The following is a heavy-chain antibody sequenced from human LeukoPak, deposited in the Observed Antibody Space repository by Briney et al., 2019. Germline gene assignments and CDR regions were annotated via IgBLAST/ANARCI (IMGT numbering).Heavy chain of an antibody. CDR2: INSDGSST. J-gene: IGHJ6*02. Sequence: GGSLRLSCAASGFTFSSYAMSWVRQAPGKGLVWVSRINSDGSSTSYADSVKGRFTISRDNAKNTLYLQMNSLRAEDTAVYYCARDLGYDFWSAYFGMDVWGQGTTVTVSS. D-gene: IGHD3-3*01. V-gene: IGHV3-74*01. CDR3: ARDLGYDFWSAYFGMDV. CDR1: GFTFSSYA.